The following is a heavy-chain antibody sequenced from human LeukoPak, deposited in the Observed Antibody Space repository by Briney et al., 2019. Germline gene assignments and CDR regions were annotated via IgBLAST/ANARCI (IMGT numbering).Heavy chain of an antibody. CDR3: ARVDYYGSGSYWNV. V-gene: IGHV1-8*01. J-gene: IGHJ6*02. CDR1: GYTFTSYN. D-gene: IGHD3-10*01. Sequence: GASVRVSSTPPGYTFTSYNINWVRHATGQGLERVGWMNTSSGNTGYAQKFQGRVTMTRNTSIRTAYMELSSLRSEDTAVYYCARVDYYGSGSYWNVWGQGTTVTVSS. CDR2: MNTSSGNT.